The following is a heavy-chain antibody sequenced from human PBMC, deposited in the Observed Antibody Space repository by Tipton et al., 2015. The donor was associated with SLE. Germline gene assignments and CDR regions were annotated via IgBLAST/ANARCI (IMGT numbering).Heavy chain of an antibody. D-gene: IGHD2-2*01. CDR1: GGSISSHF. CDR3: ARGGGCSSTSCYRGNQRYYYYYMDV. CDR2: IYFAGSS. J-gene: IGHJ6*03. Sequence: TLSLTCTVSGGSISSHFWTWIRQPPGKGLEWIGDIYFAGSSKYNPSLRGRVTISVDTSENQFSLQLSSVTAADTAVYYCARGGGCSSTSCYRGNQRYYYYYMDVWGKGTTVTVSS. V-gene: IGHV4-59*11.